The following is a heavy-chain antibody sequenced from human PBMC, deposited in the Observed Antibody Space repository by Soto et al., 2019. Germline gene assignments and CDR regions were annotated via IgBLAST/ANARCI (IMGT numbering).Heavy chain of an antibody. Sequence: PSETLSLTCTVSGGSVSSGSYYWSWIRQPPGKVLEWIGYIYYSGSTNYNPSLKSRVTISVDTSKNQFSLKLSSVTAADTAVYYCARDRCSSTSCYYSYYYYGMDVWGQGTTVTVSS. V-gene: IGHV4-61*01. CDR2: IYYSGST. D-gene: IGHD2-2*01. CDR1: GGSVSSGSYY. CDR3: ARDRCSSTSCYYSYYYYGMDV. J-gene: IGHJ6*02.